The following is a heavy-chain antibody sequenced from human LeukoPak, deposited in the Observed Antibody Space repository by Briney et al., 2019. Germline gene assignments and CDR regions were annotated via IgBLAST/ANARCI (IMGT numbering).Heavy chain of an antibody. D-gene: IGHD1-26*01. V-gene: IGHV3-66*01. CDR2: TYVSSNT. Sequence: GGSLRLSCEASGLTVSSNYISWVRQAPGKGLKWVSVTYVSSNTYYADSVKGRFTVSRDNTKNTLYLQMNSLRVEDSAVYYCATEVGSWGQGTLVAVSS. J-gene: IGHJ5*02. CDR1: GLTVSSNY. CDR3: ATEVGS.